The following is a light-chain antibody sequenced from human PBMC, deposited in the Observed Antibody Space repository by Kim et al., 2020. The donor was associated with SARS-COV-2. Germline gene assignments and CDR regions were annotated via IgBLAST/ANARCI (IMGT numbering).Light chain of an antibody. CDR3: QQYETWLT. CDR1: QSVSQN. J-gene: IGKJ4*01. Sequence: EIVMTQSPATLSVSPGERVTLSCRASQSVSQNLAWYQQKPGQAPRLLIYRASTRATGIPVRFIGSGSGTAFTLTITSLQSDDSAVYYCQQYETWLTFGGGTKVEIK. CDR2: RAS. V-gene: IGKV3D-15*01.